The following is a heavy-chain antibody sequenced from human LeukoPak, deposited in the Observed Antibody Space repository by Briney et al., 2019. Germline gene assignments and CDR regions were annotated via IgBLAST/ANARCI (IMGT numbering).Heavy chain of an antibody. V-gene: IGHV3-43D*03. CDR3: AKALYSYGPPEDY. CDR1: GFTFDDYA. D-gene: IGHD5-18*01. J-gene: IGHJ4*02. CDR2: ISWDGGST. Sequence: PGGSLRLSCAASGFTFDDYAMHWVRQAPGKGLEWASLISWDGGSTYYADSVKGRSTISRDNSKNSLYLQMNSLRAEDTALYYCAKALYSYGPPEDYWGQGTLVTVSS.